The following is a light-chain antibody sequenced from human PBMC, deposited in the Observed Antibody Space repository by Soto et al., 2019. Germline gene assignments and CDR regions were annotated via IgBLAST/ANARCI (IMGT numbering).Light chain of an antibody. CDR1: QSVLYSSNNKND. CDR2: WAS. V-gene: IGKV4-1*01. Sequence: DIVMTQSPDSLAVSLGERATINCKSSQSVLYSSNNKNDLAWYQQKPGQPPKLLIYWASTRESGVPDRFSGSGSGTDFPLTISSLQAEDLAVYYCQQYYSTPVTFGPGTKVDIK. J-gene: IGKJ3*01. CDR3: QQYYSTPVT.